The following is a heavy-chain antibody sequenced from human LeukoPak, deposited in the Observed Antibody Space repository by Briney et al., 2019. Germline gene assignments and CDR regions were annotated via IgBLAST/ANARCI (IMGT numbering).Heavy chain of an antibody. V-gene: IGHV5-51*01. Sequence: AEPLKISCKGSGYSFSSYWIGWVRQMPGKGRQWMGIIYPGDSDTGYSPSFEGQVTISAVKSIITASLQWSSLEASDTAMYYCASQQADCGGDCYPDVWGQGTLVTVSS. D-gene: IGHD2-21*02. J-gene: IGHJ4*02. CDR2: IYPGDSDT. CDR1: GYSFSSYW. CDR3: ASQQADCGGDCYPDV.